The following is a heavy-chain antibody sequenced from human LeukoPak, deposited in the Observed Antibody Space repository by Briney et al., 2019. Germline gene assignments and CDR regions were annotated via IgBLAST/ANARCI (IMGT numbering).Heavy chain of an antibody. Sequence: GGSLRLSCAASGFTFSSYWMHWVRQAPGKGLVWVSRINSDGSSTSYADSVKGRFTISRDNSKNTLYLQMNSLRAEDTAVYYCARDKGSYQNYFDYWGQGTLVTVSS. CDR3: ARDKGSYQNYFDY. CDR1: GFTFSSYW. J-gene: IGHJ4*02. D-gene: IGHD1-26*01. V-gene: IGHV3-74*01. CDR2: INSDGSST.